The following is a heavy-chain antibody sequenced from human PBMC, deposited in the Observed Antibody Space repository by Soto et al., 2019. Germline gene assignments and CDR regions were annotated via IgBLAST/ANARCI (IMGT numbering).Heavy chain of an antibody. V-gene: IGHV4-34*01. J-gene: IGHJ4*02. CDR1: GGSFSGYY. CDR3: ARGGPVAAPRSVSYGLDY. D-gene: IGHD2-15*01. Sequence: QVQLQQWGAGLLKPSETLSLTCAVYGGSFSGYYWSWIRQPPGKGLEWIGEINHSGSTNYNPSLKCRVTLSVDTSKNQFSLKLSSVTAADTAVYYCARGGPVAAPRSVSYGLDYWGQGTLVTVSS. CDR2: INHSGST.